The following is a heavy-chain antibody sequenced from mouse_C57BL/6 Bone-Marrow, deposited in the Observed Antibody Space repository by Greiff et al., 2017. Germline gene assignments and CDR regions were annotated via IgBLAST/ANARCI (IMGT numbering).Heavy chain of an antibody. Sequence: VQLQQSGAELVRPGASVKLSCKASGYTFTDYYINWVKQRPGQGLEWIARIYPGSGNTYYNEKFKGKATLTAEKSSSTAYMQLSSLTSEDSAVYFCAVYYGNYAGLFAYWGQGTLVTVSA. V-gene: IGHV1-76*01. J-gene: IGHJ3*01. CDR1: GYTFTDYY. CDR2: IYPGSGNT. CDR3: AVYYGNYAGLFAY. D-gene: IGHD2-1*01.